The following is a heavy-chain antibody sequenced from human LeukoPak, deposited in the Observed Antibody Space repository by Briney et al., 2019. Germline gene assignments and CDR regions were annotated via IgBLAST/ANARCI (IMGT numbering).Heavy chain of an antibody. CDR3: ARANVVCGPDAFDM. CDR1: EFIFSSYW. V-gene: IGHV3-7*01. D-gene: IGHD2-2*01. Sequence: GGSLRLSCEASEFIFSSYWMNWVRQAPGKGLEWVANIKQDGSEKEYVDSVKGRFTISRDNAKNSLYLQMNSLRAEDTAVYYCARANVVCGPDAFDMWGQGTMVTVSS. J-gene: IGHJ3*02. CDR2: IKQDGSEK.